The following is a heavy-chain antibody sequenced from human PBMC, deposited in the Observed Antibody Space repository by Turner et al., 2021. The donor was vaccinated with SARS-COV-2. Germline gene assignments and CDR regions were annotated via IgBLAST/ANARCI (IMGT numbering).Heavy chain of an antibody. V-gene: IGHV4-59*08. CDR3: ARHGYELCIQL. J-gene: IGHJ4*02. CDR1: GGSISSSY. Sequence: QMQLQESGPGLVKPSETLSLTCTASGGSISSSYWSWIRQSPGKGLEWIGYIYDSGSTNYNPSLKNRVTISIDTSKIQFSLKLSSVTSADTAVYYCARHGYELCIQLWGQGTLVTVSS. D-gene: IGHD5-18*01. CDR2: IYDSGST.